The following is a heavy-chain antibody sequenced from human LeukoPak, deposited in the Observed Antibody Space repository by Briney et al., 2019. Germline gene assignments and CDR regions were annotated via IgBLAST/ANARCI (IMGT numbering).Heavy chain of an antibody. J-gene: IGHJ4*02. Sequence: GGSLRLSCAASGFTLSSYAMSWVRQAPGKGLEWVSAISAGDVSTHFADSVKGRFTISRDNSKNTLYLQMNSLRAEDTAVYYCAKDQVGFDYWGQGTLVTVSS. V-gene: IGHV3-23*01. CDR3: AKDQVGFDY. CDR1: GFTLSSYA. CDR2: ISAGDVST.